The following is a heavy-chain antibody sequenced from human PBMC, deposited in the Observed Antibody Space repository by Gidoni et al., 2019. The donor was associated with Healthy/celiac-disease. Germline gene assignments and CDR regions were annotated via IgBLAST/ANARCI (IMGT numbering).Heavy chain of an antibody. CDR1: GGTFSSYA. CDR3: ARALEGRAVELVGFDI. V-gene: IGHV1-69*01. CDR2: IIPICGTA. J-gene: IGHJ3*02. D-gene: IGHD6-6*01. Sequence: QAQPVQSGAEVKKPGSSVKVSCKASGGTFSSYAISWVRQAPGQGLEWMGGIIPICGTANYAQKFQGRVTITADESTSTAYMELSSLRSEDTAVYYCARALEGRAVELVGFDIWGQGTMVTVSS.